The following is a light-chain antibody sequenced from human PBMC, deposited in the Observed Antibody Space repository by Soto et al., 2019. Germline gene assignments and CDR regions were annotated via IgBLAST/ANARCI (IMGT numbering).Light chain of an antibody. CDR2: DVS. V-gene: IGLV2-14*03. Sequence: QSALTQPASVSGSPGQSITISCTGTSSDIGGYNFVSWYQQHPGKAPKLMIFDVSNRPSGVSLRFSGSKSGNTASLTISGLHAEDEADYYCSSYTTSTTLVFGPGTKLTVL. CDR3: SSYTTSTTLV. J-gene: IGLJ1*01. CDR1: SSDIGGYNF.